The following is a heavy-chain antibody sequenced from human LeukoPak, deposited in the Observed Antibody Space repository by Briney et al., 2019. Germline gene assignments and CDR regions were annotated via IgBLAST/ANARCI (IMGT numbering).Heavy chain of an antibody. CDR3: ASATHFNGSDY. V-gene: IGHV1-69*04. Sequence: GASVKVSCKASGGTFSSYAISWVRQAPGQGLEWMGRIIPILGIANYAQKFQGRVAITADKSTSTAYMELSSLRSEDTAVYYCASATHFNGSDYWGQGTLVTVSS. D-gene: IGHD5-24*01. CDR2: IIPILGIA. J-gene: IGHJ4*02. CDR1: GGTFSSYA.